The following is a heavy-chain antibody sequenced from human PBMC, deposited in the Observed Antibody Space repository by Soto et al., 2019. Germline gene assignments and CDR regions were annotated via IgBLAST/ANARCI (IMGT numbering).Heavy chain of an antibody. V-gene: IGHV3-30*04. Sequence: GGSLRLSCAASGFTFSSYAMHWVRQAPGKGLEWVAVISYDGSNKYYADSVKGRFTISRDNSKNTLYLQMNSLRAEDTAVYYCAREMGLGGGNFGDAFDIWGQGTMVTVSS. J-gene: IGHJ3*02. CDR1: GFTFSSYA. CDR3: AREMGLGGGNFGDAFDI. CDR2: ISYDGSNK. D-gene: IGHD2-21*02.